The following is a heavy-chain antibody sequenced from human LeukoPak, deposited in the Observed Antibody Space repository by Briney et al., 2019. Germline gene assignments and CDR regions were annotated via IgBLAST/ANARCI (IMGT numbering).Heavy chain of an antibody. Sequence: GGSLRLSCAASGFTFSSYWMSWVRQAPGKGLEWVANIKQDGSEKYYVDSVKGRFTISRDNAKNSLYLQMNSLRAEDTAVYYCASTTVVKVRPLDAFDIWGRGTMVTVSS. V-gene: IGHV3-7*01. CDR1: GFTFSSYW. J-gene: IGHJ3*02. CDR2: IKQDGSEK. D-gene: IGHD4-23*01. CDR3: ASTTVVKVRPLDAFDI.